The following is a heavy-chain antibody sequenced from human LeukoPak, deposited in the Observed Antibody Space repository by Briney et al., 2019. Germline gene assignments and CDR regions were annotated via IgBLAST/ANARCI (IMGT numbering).Heavy chain of an antibody. CDR1: GGSISSGGYY. V-gene: IGHV4-31*03. Sequence: PSETLSLTCTVSGGSISSGGYYWSWIRQHPGKGLEWIGYIYYSGSTYYNSSLKSRVTISVDTSKNQFSLKLSSVTAADTAVYYCARTAAAGIHFDYWGQGTLVTVSS. J-gene: IGHJ4*02. D-gene: IGHD6-13*01. CDR3: ARTAAAGIHFDY. CDR2: IYYSGST.